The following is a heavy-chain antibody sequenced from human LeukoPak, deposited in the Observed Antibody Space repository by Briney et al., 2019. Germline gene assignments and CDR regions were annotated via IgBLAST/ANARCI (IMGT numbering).Heavy chain of an antibody. Sequence: GGSLRLSCAASGFTFSSYAMSWVRQAPEKGLEWVSAISGSGGSTYYADSVKGRFTISRDNSKNTLYLQMNSLRAEDTAVYYCAKDVVGGYYGSGYHTLDFDYWGQGTLVTVSS. D-gene: IGHD3-10*01. CDR2: ISGSGGST. CDR1: GFTFSSYA. CDR3: AKDVVGGYYGSGYHTLDFDY. V-gene: IGHV3-23*01. J-gene: IGHJ4*02.